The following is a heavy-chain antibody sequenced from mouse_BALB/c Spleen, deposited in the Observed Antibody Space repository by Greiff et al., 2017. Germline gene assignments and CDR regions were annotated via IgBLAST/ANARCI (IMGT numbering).Heavy chain of an antibody. CDR3: ARRITTATGFAY. D-gene: IGHD1-2*01. J-gene: IGHJ3*01. V-gene: IGHV5-12-2*01. CDR1: GFTFSSYT. CDR2: ISNGGGST. Sequence: EVNVVESGGGLVQPGGSLKLSCAASGFTFSSYTMSWVRQTPEKRLEWVAYISNGGGSTYYPDTVKGRFTISRDNAKNTLYLQMSSLKSEDTAMYYCARRITTATGFAYWGQGTLVTVSA.